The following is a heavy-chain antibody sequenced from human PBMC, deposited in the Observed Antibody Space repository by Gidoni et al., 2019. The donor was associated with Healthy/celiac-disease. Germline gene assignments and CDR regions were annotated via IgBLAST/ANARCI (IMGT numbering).Heavy chain of an antibody. CDR1: GGSISSGGYY. CDR2: IYYSGST. D-gene: IGHD5-12*01. V-gene: IGHV4-31*03. J-gene: IGHJ2*01. CDR3: ARGVEMATITDWYFDL. Sequence: QVQLQESGPGLVKPSQTLSLTCTVSGGSISSGGYYWSWIRQHPGKGLEWIGYIYYSGSTYYNPSLKSRVTISVDTSKNQFSLKLSSVTAADTAVYYCARGVEMATITDWYFDLWGRGTLVTVSS.